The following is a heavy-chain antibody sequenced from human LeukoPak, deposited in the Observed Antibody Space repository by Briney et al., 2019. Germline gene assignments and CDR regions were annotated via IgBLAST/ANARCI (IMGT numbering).Heavy chain of an antibody. CDR2: IYHSGST. V-gene: IGHV4-38-2*01. CDR1: GYSISSGYY. D-gene: IGHD3-10*01. Sequence: SETLSLTCAVSGYSISSGYYWGWIRQPPGKGLEWIGSIYHSGSTYYNPSLKSRVTISVDTSKNQFSLKLSSVTAADTAVYYCARSNIDGSGTDLAFDIWGQGTMVTVSS. CDR3: ARSNIDGSGTDLAFDI. J-gene: IGHJ3*02.